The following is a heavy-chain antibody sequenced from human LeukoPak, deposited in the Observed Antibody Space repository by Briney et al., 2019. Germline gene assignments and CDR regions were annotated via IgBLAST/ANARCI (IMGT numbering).Heavy chain of an antibody. CDR3: ARDNGVVHGDYYMDV. CDR1: GFTFSNYW. J-gene: IGHJ6*03. V-gene: IGHV3-7*01. Sequence: GGSLRLFCAASGFTFSNYWMTWVRQAPGKGLEWVADIKQDGSEKLYVNSVRGRFTISRDNAKMSLFLQMNSLRAEDTAVYYCARDNGVVHGDYYMDVWGKGTTVTVS. CDR2: IKQDGSEK. D-gene: IGHD3-3*01.